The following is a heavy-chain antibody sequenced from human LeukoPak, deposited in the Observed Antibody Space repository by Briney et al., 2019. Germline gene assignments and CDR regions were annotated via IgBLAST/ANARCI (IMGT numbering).Heavy chain of an antibody. CDR1: GGTFSSYA. CDR3: ARVVGLVY. V-gene: IGHV1-69*04. CDR2: IIPILGIA. D-gene: IGHD6-19*01. J-gene: IGHJ4*02. Sequence: ASVTVSFTASGGTFSSYAISWVRQAPGQGLEWMGRIIPILGIANYAQKFQGRVTITADKSTSTAYMELSSLRSEDTAVYYCARVVGLVYWGQGTLVTVSS.